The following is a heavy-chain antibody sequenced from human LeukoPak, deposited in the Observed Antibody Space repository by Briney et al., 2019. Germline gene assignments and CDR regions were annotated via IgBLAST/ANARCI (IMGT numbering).Heavy chain of an antibody. V-gene: IGHV4-61*02. J-gene: IGHJ6*03. CDR1: GGSISSGSYY. CDR3: ARDEFRMMVRGVTSYYYYMDV. D-gene: IGHD3-10*01. Sequence: SETLSLTCTVSGGSISSGSYYWSWIRQPAGKGLEWIGRIYTSGSTNYNPSLKSRVTISVDTSKNQFSLKLSSVTAADTAVYYCARDEFRMMVRGVTSYYYYMDVWGKGTTVTISS. CDR2: IYTSGST.